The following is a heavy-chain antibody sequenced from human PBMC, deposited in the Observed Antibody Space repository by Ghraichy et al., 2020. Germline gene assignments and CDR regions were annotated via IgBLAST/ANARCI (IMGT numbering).Heavy chain of an antibody. CDR1: GYSVSNSNAA. J-gene: IGHJ6*02. CDR2: IYYRSKWYN. V-gene: IGHV6-1*01. D-gene: IGHD3-10*01. Sequence: SQTLSLTCDISGYSVSNSNAAWHWIRQSPSRGLEWLGRIYYRSKWYNDYAVSLKSRMSINPDTSKNQFSLHLNSATPEDTAVYYCARTPGLLGSLGMIYYYYGMDVWGQGTTVTVSS. CDR3: ARTPGLLGSLGMIYYYYGMDV.